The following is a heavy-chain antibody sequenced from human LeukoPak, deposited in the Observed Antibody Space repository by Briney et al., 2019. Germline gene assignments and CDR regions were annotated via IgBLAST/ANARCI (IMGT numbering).Heavy chain of an antibody. CDR2: IYYCGST. J-gene: IGHJ3*02. D-gene: IGHD6-19*01. V-gene: IGHV4-30-4*01. CDR1: SGSIYRGDYY. CDR3: ASLVNMAGMIFFDI. Sequence: TLSLTCTVSSGSIYRGDYYWRWIRQPPGKGLEWIGYIYYCGSTYYNPSLKSRVTISVDTSKNQFSLKLSSVTAADTAVYYCASLVNMAGMIFFDIWGQGTMVTVSS.